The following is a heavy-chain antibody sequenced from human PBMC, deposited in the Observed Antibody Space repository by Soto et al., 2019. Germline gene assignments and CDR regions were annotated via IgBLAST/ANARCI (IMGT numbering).Heavy chain of an antibody. CDR1: GFTFSSYS. J-gene: IGHJ4*02. CDR2: ISSSSSYI. D-gene: IGHD3-3*01. V-gene: IGHV3-21*01. Sequence: EVQLVKSGGGLVKPGGSLRLSCAASGFTFSSYSMNWVHQAPWKGLEWVSSISSSSSYIYYADSVKGRFTISRDNAKNSLYLQMNSLRAEDTAVYYCASSSGTPDYWGQGTLVTVSS. CDR3: ASSSGTPDY.